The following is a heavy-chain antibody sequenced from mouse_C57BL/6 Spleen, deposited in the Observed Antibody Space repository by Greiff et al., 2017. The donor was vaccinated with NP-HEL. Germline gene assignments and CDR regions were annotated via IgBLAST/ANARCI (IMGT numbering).Heavy chain of an antibody. CDR3: TRPLTGTRWFAY. Sequence: VQLKQSGTVLARPGASVKMSCKTSGYTFTSYWMHWVQQRPGQGLEWIGAIYPGNSDTSYNQKFKGKAKLTAVTSASTAYMELSSLTNEDSAVYYCTRPLTGTRWFAYWGQGTLVTVSA. D-gene: IGHD4-1*01. CDR1: GYTFTSYW. CDR2: IYPGNSDT. V-gene: IGHV1-5*01. J-gene: IGHJ3*01.